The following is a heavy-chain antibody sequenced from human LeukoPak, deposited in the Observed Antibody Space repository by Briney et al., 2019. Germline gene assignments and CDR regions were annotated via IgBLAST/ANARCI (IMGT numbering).Heavy chain of an antibody. V-gene: IGHV3-33*06. D-gene: IGHD6-19*01. CDR1: GFTFSGYG. CDR3: AKEQSVAGFDY. CDR2: IWYDGSNK. J-gene: IGHJ4*02. Sequence: PGRSLRLSCAASGFTFSGYGMHWVRQAPGKGLEWVAVIWYDGSNKYYADSVEGRFTISRDNSKNTLYLQMNSLRAEDTAVYYCAKEQSVAGFDYWGQGTLVTVPS.